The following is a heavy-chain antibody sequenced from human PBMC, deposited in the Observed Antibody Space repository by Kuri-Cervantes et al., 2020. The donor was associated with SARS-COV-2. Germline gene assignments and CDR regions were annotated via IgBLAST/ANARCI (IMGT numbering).Heavy chain of an antibody. CDR1: GFTFTTYA. CDR3: AKSPPDSITNYLYYFDL. D-gene: IGHD1-7*01. J-gene: IGHJ4*02. V-gene: IGHV3-23*01. CDR2: ITSGDEST. Sequence: LSLTCAASGFTFTTYALTWVRQAPGERLEWVSAITSGDESTFYADSVKGRFTIYRDNSKNTLYLQMNSLRVEDSALYFCAKSPPDSITNYLYYFDLWGQGTLVTVSS.